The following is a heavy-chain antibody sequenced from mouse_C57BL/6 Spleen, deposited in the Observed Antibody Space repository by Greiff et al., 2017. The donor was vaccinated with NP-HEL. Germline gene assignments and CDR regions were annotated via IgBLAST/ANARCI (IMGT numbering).Heavy chain of an antibody. J-gene: IGHJ1*03. V-gene: IGHV1-31*01. CDR1: GYSFTGYY. Sequence: VQLQQSGPELVKPGASVKISCKASGYSFTGYYMHWVKQSHGNILDWIGYIYPYNGVSSYNQKFKGKATLTVDKSSSTAYMELRSLTSEDSAVYYCARGPYYYGSTIYWYFDVWGTGTTVTVSS. CDR3: ARGPYYYGSTIYWYFDV. D-gene: IGHD1-1*01. CDR2: IYPYNGVS.